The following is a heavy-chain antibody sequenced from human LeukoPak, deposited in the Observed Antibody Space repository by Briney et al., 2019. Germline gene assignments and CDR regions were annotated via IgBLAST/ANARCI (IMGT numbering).Heavy chain of an antibody. CDR1: GGSFSGYY. Sequence: SETLSLTCAVYGGSFSGYYWSWIRQPPGKGLEWIGEINHSGSTNYNPSLKSRVTISGDTSKNQFSLKLNSVTAADTAVYYCARSEDSGSYFSFDYWGQGTLVTVSS. CDR3: ARSEDSGSYFSFDY. J-gene: IGHJ4*02. CDR2: INHSGST. V-gene: IGHV4-34*01. D-gene: IGHD1-26*01.